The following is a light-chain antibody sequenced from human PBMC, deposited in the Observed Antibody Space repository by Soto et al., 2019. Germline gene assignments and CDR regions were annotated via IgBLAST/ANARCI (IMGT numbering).Light chain of an antibody. Sequence: EIVMTQSPATLSVSPGERATLSCRASHRVSSYLAWYQQKPGQAPRLLIYDASNRATDSPARFSGGGSGTDFTLTISSLEPEDFAVYYCQQRSNWPPFTFGQGTRLENK. CDR3: QQRSNWPPFT. CDR2: DAS. J-gene: IGKJ5*01. CDR1: HRVSSY. V-gene: IGKV3-11*01.